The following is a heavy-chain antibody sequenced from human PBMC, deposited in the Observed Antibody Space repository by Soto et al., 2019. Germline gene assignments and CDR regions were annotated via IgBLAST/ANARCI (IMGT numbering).Heavy chain of an antibody. J-gene: IGHJ4*02. D-gene: IGHD3-3*01. CDR2: ISAYNGNT. V-gene: IGHV1-18*01. Sequence: ASVKVSCKASGYTFTSYGISCVRQAPGQGLEWMGWISAYNGNTNYAQKFQGRVTMTTDTSTRTAYMELRSLRSDDTAVYYCARFDFWNTYPISPLDYWGQGTLVTVSS. CDR3: ARFDFWNTYPISPLDY. CDR1: GYTFTSYG.